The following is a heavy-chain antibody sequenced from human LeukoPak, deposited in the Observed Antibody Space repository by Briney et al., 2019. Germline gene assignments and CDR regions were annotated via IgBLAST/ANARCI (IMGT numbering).Heavy chain of an antibody. CDR1: GFIFSDYY. V-gene: IGHV3-11*01. Sequence: PGGSLRLSCAASGFIFSDYYISWIRQAPGKGLEWLSYISNSGDIISYADSVKGRFTISRDNAKNSLYLQMNSLRAEDTAVYYCARETLGVTAFDIWGQGTMVTVSS. CDR3: ARETLGVTAFDI. J-gene: IGHJ3*02. CDR2: ISNSGDII. D-gene: IGHD2-21*02.